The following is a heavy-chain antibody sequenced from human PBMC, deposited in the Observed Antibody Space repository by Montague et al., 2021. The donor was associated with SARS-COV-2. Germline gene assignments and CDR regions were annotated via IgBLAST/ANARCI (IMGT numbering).Heavy chain of an antibody. CDR3: ARAYCGGDCYFYWYFDL. J-gene: IGHJ2*01. V-gene: IGHV6-1*01. CDR1: GDSVSSNIAT. D-gene: IGHD2-21*02. Sequence: CAISGDSVSSNIATWNWNRQYPSRGFEWLGRTYYRSKWYNDYAVSVKSRVIINPDTSNNRISLQLNSVTPEDTAVYYCARAYCGGDCYFYWYFDLWGRGTLVTVSS. CDR2: TYYRSKWYN.